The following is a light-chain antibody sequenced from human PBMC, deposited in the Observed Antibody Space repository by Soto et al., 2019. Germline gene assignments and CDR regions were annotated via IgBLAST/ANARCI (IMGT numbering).Light chain of an antibody. V-gene: IGKV3-11*01. CDR2: GAS. CDR3: QQRSNWPPRGIT. Sequence: EIVMTQSPATLSVSPGDRATLSCRASQSVGNDLAWYQQRPGQAPRLLIYGASSRATGIPDRFSGSGSGTDFTLTISSLEPEDFAVYYCQQRSNWPPRGITFGQGTRLEIK. J-gene: IGKJ5*01. CDR1: QSVGND.